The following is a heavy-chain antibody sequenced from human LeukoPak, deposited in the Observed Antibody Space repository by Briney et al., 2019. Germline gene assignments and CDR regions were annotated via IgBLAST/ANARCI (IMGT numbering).Heavy chain of an antibody. Sequence: GGSLRLSCAASGFTFSSYAMHWVRQAPGKGLEWVAVISYDGSNKYYADSVKGRFTIPRDNSKNTLYLQMNSLRAEDTAVYYCARDLFFDYWGQGTLVTVSP. J-gene: IGHJ4*02. CDR3: ARDLFFDY. CDR2: ISYDGSNK. CDR1: GFTFSSYA. V-gene: IGHV3-30*04.